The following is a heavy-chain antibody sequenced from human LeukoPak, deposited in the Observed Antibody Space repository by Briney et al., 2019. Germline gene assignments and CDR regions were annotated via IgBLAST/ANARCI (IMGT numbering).Heavy chain of an antibody. J-gene: IGHJ1*01. Sequence: PSETLSLTCSVSGDSITNGNYHWSWIRQPAGRGLEWIGQIYTSGRTNYSPSLKSRVTISMDTSKNQFSLKLSSVTAADTAVYYCARRPPKRTLTVTRAEYFQHWGQGTLVTVSS. CDR2: IYTSGRT. CDR3: ARRPPKRTLTVTRAEYFQH. V-gene: IGHV4-61*09. D-gene: IGHD4-11*01. CDR1: GDSITNGNYH.